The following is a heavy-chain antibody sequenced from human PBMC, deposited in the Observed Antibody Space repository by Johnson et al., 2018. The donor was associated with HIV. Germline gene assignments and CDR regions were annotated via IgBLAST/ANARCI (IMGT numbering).Heavy chain of an antibody. V-gene: IGHV3-30-3*01. D-gene: IGHD3-16*01. CDR3: AKGGWGGENSDHYAFDI. CDR2: ISFDGSKE. J-gene: IGHJ3*02. Sequence: QVQLVESGGGVVQPGRSVRLSCAASGLNFSDYGMHWVRQAPGKGLEWVAVISFDGSKEYYADSVKGRFTISRDNSKNTLYLQMNRLRAEDTAVYYCAKGGWGGENSDHYAFDIWGQGTMVIVSS. CDR1: GLNFSDYG.